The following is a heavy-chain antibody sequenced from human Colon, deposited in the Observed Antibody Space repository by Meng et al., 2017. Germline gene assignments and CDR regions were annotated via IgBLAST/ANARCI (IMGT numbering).Heavy chain of an antibody. CDR3: AKGGISTSGLVY. J-gene: IGHJ4*02. CDR1: GFNFNSYP. CDR2: VDGTGNT. V-gene: IGHV3-23*05. D-gene: IGHD2-15*01. Sequence: GESLKISCAASGFNFNSYPMSWARQAPGKGLEWVSSVDGTGNTFYAESVKGRCTISRDNLKNILYLQMNSLRAEDTAVYYCAKGGISTSGLVYWGQGTLVTVSS.